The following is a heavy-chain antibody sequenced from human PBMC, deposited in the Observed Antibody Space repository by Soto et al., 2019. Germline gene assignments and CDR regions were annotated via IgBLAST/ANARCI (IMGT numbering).Heavy chain of an antibody. CDR2: VYHSGAT. CDR3: ASCPPWGFWRGVFDY. CDR1: GGSISHHY. V-gene: IGHV4-59*11. Sequence: SETLSLTCTVSGGSISHHYWSWIRQPPVKVPEWIGYVYHSGATNYNPSLESRVTMSLDTSKNQFSLKLSSVTAADTAVYYCASCPPWGFWRGVFDYWSQGTLVTVSS. D-gene: IGHD3-3*01. J-gene: IGHJ4*02.